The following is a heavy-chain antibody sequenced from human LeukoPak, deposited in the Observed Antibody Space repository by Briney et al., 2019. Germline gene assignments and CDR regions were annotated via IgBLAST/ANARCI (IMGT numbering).Heavy chain of an antibody. CDR3: ARGAGYSGSYYVDY. Sequence: SQTLSLTCTVAGGSISNDNYWWTWIRQPAGKGLEWIGYIYYSGSTNYNPSLKSRVTISVDTSKNQFSLKLSSVTAADTAVYYCARGAGYSGSYYVDYWGQGTLVTVSS. CDR1: GGSISNDNYW. D-gene: IGHD1-26*01. CDR2: IYYSGST. V-gene: IGHV4-61*10. J-gene: IGHJ4*02.